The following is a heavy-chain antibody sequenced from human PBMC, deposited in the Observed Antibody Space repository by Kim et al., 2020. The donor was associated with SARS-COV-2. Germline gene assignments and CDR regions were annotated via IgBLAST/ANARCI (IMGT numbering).Heavy chain of an antibody. CDR2: ISWNSGSI. CDR3: AKTREQWLVLGAFDI. V-gene: IGHV3-9*01. D-gene: IGHD6-19*01. J-gene: IGHJ3*02. CDR1: GFTFDDYA. Sequence: GGSLRLSCAASGFTFDDYAMHWVRQAPGKGLEWVSGISWNSGSIGYADSVKGRFTISRDNAKNSLYLQMNSLRAEDTALYYCAKTREQWLVLGAFDIWGQGTMVTVSS.